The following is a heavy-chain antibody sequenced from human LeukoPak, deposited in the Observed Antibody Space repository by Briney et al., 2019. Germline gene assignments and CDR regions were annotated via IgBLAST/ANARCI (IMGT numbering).Heavy chain of an antibody. CDR1: GYTFTSYA. D-gene: IGHD3-22*01. CDR3: ARDYYDSSGYYYFDY. CDR2: INPSGGST. V-gene: IGHV1-46*01. Sequence: ASVKVSCKASGYTFTSYAMNWVRQAPGQGLEWMGIINPSGGSTSYAQKFQGGVTMTRDTSTSTVYMELSSLRSEDTAVYYCARDYYDSSGYYYFDYWGQGTLVTVSS. J-gene: IGHJ4*02.